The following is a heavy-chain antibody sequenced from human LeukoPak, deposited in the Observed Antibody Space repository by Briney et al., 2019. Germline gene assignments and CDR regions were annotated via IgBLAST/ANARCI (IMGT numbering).Heavy chain of an antibody. J-gene: IGHJ4*02. V-gene: IGHV1-18*01. D-gene: IGHD6-13*01. Sequence: GASVKVSCKASGYTFTKYGITWVRQTPGQGLEWMGWISTYNGNTNYAQKLQGRVTMTTDTSTSTAYMELRRLRSDDTAVYYCARAIRYSSYYFDYWGQGTLVTVSS. CDR1: GYTFTKYG. CDR3: ARAIRYSSYYFDY. CDR2: ISTYNGNT.